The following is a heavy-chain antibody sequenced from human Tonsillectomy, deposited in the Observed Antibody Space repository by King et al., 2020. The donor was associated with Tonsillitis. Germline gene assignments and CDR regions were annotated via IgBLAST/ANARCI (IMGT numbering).Heavy chain of an antibody. D-gene: IGHD3-3*01. CDR3: AKDGGELWRGYLFPFGGMDV. CDR1: GFTFSGYG. CDR2: ISYDGSNK. J-gene: IGHJ6*02. Sequence: VQLVESGGGVVQPGRSLRLSCAASGFTFSGYGMHWVRQAPGKGLEWVAVISYDGSNKYYADSVKGRFTISRDNSNNTLYLQMNSLRAEDTAVYYCAKDGGELWRGYLFPFGGMDVWGQGTTVTVSS. V-gene: IGHV3-30*18.